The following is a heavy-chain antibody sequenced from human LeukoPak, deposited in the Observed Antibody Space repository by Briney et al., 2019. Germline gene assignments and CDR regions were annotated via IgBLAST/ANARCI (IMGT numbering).Heavy chain of an antibody. D-gene: IGHD6-19*01. CDR1: GGSISSYY. CDR3: ARYSSGWYAYYFDY. CDR2: IYYSGST. Sequence: PSETLSPTCTVSGGSISSYYWSWIRQPPGKGLEWIGYIYYSGSTNYNPSLKSRVTISVDTSKNQFSLKLSSVTAADTAVYYCARYSSGWYAYYFDYWGQGTLVTVSS. J-gene: IGHJ4*02. V-gene: IGHV4-59*01.